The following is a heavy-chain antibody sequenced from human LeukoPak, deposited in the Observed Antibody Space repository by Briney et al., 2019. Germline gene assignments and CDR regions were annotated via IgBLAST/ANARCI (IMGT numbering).Heavy chain of an antibody. Sequence: GGSLRLSCAASGFTVSSNYMNWVRQAPGKGLEWVSVIYSGGSTYYADSVKGRFTISRDNSKNTLYLQMNSLRAEDTAVYYCARSRYGTTWSSSWEFDYWGQGTLVTVSS. CDR3: ARSRYGTTWSSSWEFDY. J-gene: IGHJ4*02. CDR1: GFTVSSNY. CDR2: IYSGGST. D-gene: IGHD6-13*01. V-gene: IGHV3-66*01.